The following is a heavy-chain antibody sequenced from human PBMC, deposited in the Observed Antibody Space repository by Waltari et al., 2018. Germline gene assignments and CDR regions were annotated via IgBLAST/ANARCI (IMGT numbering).Heavy chain of an antibody. CDR3: ARAYCINSVCYSGYYFDY. J-gene: IGHJ4*02. Sequence: QHPLAQSSTEVTKPGASVTGSCKANGQCLPGQTIPWVRQGPGHGLEWMGWINADNGKTRYSQKFHGRVTITREASANTADMELSSLRSEDTAVYYSARAYCINSVCYSGYYFDYWGQGTLVTVSS. V-gene: IGHV1-3*01. CDR1: GQCLPGQT. CDR2: INADNGKT. D-gene: IGHD2-8*01.